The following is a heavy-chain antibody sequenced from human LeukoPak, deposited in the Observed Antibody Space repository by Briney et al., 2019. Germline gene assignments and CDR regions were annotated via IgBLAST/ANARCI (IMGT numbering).Heavy chain of an antibody. J-gene: IGHJ6*02. Sequence: PGRSLRLSCAASGLTFDDYAMHWVRQAPGKGLEWVSGISWNSGSIGYADSVKGRFTISRDNAKNSLYLQMNSLRAEDTALYYCAKGTYYYDSSGYYPDYYYGMDVWGQGTTVTVSS. CDR3: AKGTYYYDSSGYYPDYYYGMDV. D-gene: IGHD3-22*01. V-gene: IGHV3-9*01. CDR2: ISWNSGSI. CDR1: GLTFDDYA.